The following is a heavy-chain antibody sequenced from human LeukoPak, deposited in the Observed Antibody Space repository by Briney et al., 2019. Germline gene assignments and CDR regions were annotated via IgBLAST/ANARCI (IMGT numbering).Heavy chain of an antibody. V-gene: IGHV1-69*13. J-gene: IGHJ4*02. D-gene: IGHD6-13*01. CDR2: TIPIFGTA. Sequence: ASVKVSCKASGGTFSSYAISWVRQAPGQGLEWMGGTIPIFGTANYAQKFQGRVTITADESTSTAYMELSSLRSEDTAVYYCARDALAAAGSFDYWGQGTLVTVSS. CDR1: GGTFSSYA. CDR3: ARDALAAAGSFDY.